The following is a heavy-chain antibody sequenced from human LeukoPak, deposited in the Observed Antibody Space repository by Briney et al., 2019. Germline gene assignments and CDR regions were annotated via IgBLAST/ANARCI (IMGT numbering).Heavy chain of an antibody. CDR3: AREHCSGGSCYRDAFDI. Sequence: ASVKVSCKASGYSFTGYYMHWVRQAPGQGLEWMRWINPNSGGTNYAQKFQGWVTMTRDTSISTAYMELSRLRSDDTAVYYCAREHCSGGSCYRDAFDIWGQGTMVTVSS. CDR1: GYSFTGYY. D-gene: IGHD2-15*01. V-gene: IGHV1-2*04. J-gene: IGHJ3*02. CDR2: INPNSGGT.